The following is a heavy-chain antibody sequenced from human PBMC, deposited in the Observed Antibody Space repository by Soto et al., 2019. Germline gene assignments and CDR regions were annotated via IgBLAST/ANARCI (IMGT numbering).Heavy chain of an antibody. V-gene: IGHV1-69*01. D-gene: IGHD2-2*01. CDR2: IIPIFGTA. CDR1: GGTFSSYA. J-gene: IGHJ5*02. CDR3: ARGGSLGVVPAAMVFWHWFDP. Sequence: QVQLVQSGAEVKKPGSSVKVSCKASGGTFSSYAISWVRQAPGQGLEWMGGIIPIFGTANYAQKFQGRVKITADESTSTAYRELSSLRSEDTAVYYCARGGSLGVVPAAMVFWHWFDPWGQGTLVTVSS.